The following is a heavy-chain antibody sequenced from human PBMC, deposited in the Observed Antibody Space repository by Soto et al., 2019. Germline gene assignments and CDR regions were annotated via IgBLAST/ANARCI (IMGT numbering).Heavy chain of an antibody. CDR1: GFTFSSYG. CDR3: AKGSSGWYPYFDY. D-gene: IGHD6-19*01. V-gene: IGHV3-30*18. CDR2: ISYDGSNK. Sequence: VQLVESGGGVVQPGRSLRLSCAASGFTFSSYGMHWVRQAPGKGLEWVAVISYDGSNKYYADSVKGRFTISRDNSKNTLYLQMNSLRAEDTAVYYCAKGSSGWYPYFDYWGQGTLVTVSS. J-gene: IGHJ4*02.